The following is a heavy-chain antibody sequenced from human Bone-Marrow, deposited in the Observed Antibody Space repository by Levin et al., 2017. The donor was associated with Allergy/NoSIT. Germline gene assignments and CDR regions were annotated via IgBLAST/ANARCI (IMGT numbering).Heavy chain of an antibody. CDR1: GFIVNDHY. V-gene: IGHV3-66*01. D-gene: IGHD1-14*01. Sequence: GESLKISCAASGFIVNDHYMTWVRQAPGKGLECVSVIYSGERTFYSDSVKGRFTISRDNSNNTLYLQMNSLRIEDTAIYYCARGPRIGNARGWFDPWGQGILVTVSS. CDR2: IYSGERT. CDR3: ARGPRIGNARGWFDP. J-gene: IGHJ5*02.